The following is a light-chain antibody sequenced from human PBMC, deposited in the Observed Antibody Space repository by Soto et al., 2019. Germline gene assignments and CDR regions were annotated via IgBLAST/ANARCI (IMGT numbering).Light chain of an antibody. CDR2: GAF. CDR3: QNYHSVLLGFT. Sequence: DIQMTQSPSSLSASVGDRVAITCRASQGISNSLAWYKQKPGKVPKLLIYGAFTLQSGVPSRFSGSGSGTDFTLTISSLQPEDVATYNCQNYHSVLLGFTFGPGTKVDIK. V-gene: IGKV1-27*01. J-gene: IGKJ3*01. CDR1: QGISNS.